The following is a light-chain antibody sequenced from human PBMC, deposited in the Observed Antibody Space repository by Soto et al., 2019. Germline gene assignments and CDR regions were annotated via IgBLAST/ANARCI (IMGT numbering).Light chain of an antibody. V-gene: IGLV2-8*01. CDR3: CSYGGGNNFYV. J-gene: IGLJ1*01. CDR1: SSDIGTYDY. CDR2: EVS. Sequence: LTQPPSASVSPGQSVTISCTGTSSDIGTYDYVSWYQRLPDKAPKLIIYEVSKRPSGVPDRFSGSKSGNTASLTVSGLHAEDERDYYCCSYGGGNNFYVFGTGTKVTVL.